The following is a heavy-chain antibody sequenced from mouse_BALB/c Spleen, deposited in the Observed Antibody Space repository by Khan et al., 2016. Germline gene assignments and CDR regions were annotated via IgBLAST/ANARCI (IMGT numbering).Heavy chain of an antibody. CDR3: ARHVRSYGSPWYFDV. CDR1: GFTFSDYY. D-gene: IGHD1-1*01. J-gene: IGHJ1*01. Sequence: EVELVESGGGLVQPGGSLKLSCAISGFTFSDYYMYCVRQTPEKRLEWVPDISNGGDNTYYPDTVKGRFTISRDNAKNILYLQRSRLKSEDTAMYYCARHVRSYGSPWYFDVGGAGTTVAASS. V-gene: IGHV5-12*02. CDR2: ISNGGDNT.